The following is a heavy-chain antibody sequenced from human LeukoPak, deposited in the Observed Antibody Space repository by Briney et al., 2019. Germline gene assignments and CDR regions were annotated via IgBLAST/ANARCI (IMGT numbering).Heavy chain of an antibody. CDR1: GYTFTDYY. Sequence: GASVKVSCKASGYTFTDYYLHWARQAPGQGLEWMGSINPNSGYTNYLPKFQGRVTMTRDASISTAYMELSSLRSDDTAIYFCASGSRLRLVIFGVIVPPDYWGQGTLVTVSS. V-gene: IGHV1-2*02. D-gene: IGHD3-3*02. CDR3: ASGSRLRLVIFGVIVPPDY. CDR2: INPNSGYT. J-gene: IGHJ4*02.